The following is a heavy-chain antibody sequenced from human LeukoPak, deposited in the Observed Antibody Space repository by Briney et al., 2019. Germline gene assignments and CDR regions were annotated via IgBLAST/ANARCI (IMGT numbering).Heavy chain of an antibody. D-gene: IGHD2-15*01. V-gene: IGHV3-21*01. CDR2: ISSSSDYI. J-gene: IGHJ4*02. Sequence: KTGGSLRLSCAASGFTFSSYTKNWVRQAPGKGLEWVSSISSSSDYIYYPDSVKGRFTISRDNAKNSLYLQMNDLGADDTAVYYCASSWDYWGQGTLVTVSS. CDR3: ASSWDY. CDR1: GFTFSSYT.